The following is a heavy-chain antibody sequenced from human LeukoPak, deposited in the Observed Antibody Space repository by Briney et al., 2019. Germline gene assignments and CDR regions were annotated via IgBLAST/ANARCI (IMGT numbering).Heavy chain of an antibody. D-gene: IGHD2-15*01. CDR1: GYTLTSYG. CDR2: ISAYHGNT. CDR3: ARSYCSGASCYGGDWFDP. Sequence: ASVKVSCKASGYTLTSYGISWVRQAPGQGLEWMGWISAYHGNTNYAPKVQGRVTMTTDTSTSTAYMELRSLRSDDTAIYYCARSYCSGASCYGGDWFDPWGRGTLVTVSS. J-gene: IGHJ5*02. V-gene: IGHV1-18*01.